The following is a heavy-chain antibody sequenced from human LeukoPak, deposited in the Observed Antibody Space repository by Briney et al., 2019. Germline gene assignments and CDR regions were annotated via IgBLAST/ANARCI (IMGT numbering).Heavy chain of an antibody. CDR3: AKVGNWKYGHHDY. V-gene: IGHV3-23*01. D-gene: IGHD1-7*01. CDR1: GLTFSSYA. Sequence: PGGSLRLSCAASGLTFSSYAMSWVRQAPGKGLEWVSSISGSGDRTHYGDSVKGRFTISRDNSKNTLYLQMNSLRAEDTAVYYCAKVGNWKYGHHDYWGQGTLVTVSS. J-gene: IGHJ4*02. CDR2: ISGSGDRT.